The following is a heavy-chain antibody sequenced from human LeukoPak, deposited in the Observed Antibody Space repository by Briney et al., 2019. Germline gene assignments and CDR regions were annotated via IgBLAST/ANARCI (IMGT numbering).Heavy chain of an antibody. CDR1: GGSIRSSYYY. D-gene: IGHD6-13*01. V-gene: IGHV4-39*01. J-gene: IGHJ4*02. CDR3: AGQIAAATLYYFDS. Sequence: PSETLSLTCTVSGGSIRSSYYYWGWIRQPPGKGLEWIGSIYDSGSTYYNPSLKSRVTISVDMSKNQFSLKLSSVPAADTALYYCAGQIAAATLYYFDSWGQGTLVTVSS. CDR2: IYDSGST.